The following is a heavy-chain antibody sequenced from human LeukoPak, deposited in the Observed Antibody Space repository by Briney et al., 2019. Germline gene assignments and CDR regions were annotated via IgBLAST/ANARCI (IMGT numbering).Heavy chain of an antibody. Sequence: GASVKVSCKASGGTFSSYAISWVRQAPGQGLEWMGGIIPIFGTANYAQKFQGRVTITADESTSTAYMELRSLRSDDTAVYYCARVLVGGSGSNKADWYFDLWGRGTLVTVSS. CDR3: ARVLVGGSGSNKADWYFDL. CDR2: IIPIFGTA. J-gene: IGHJ2*01. CDR1: GGTFSSYA. V-gene: IGHV1-69*13. D-gene: IGHD3-10*01.